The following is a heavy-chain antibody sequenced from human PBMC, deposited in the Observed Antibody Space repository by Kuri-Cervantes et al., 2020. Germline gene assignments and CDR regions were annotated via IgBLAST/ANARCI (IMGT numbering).Heavy chain of an antibody. J-gene: IGHJ3*02. Sequence: GGSLRLSCAASGFTFDDYAMHWVRQAPGKGLEWVSGISWNSGSIGYADSVKGRFTISRDNSKNTLYLQMNSLRAEDTAVYYCARDDDCGGDCSRAFDIWGQGTMVTVSS. CDR2: ISWNSGSI. CDR1: GFTFDDYA. V-gene: IGHV3-9*01. CDR3: ARDDDCGGDCSRAFDI. D-gene: IGHD2-21*02.